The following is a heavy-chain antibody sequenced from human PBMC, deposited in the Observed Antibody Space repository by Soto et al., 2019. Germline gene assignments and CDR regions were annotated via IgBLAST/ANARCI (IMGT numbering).Heavy chain of an antibody. CDR2: IYYSGST. J-gene: IGHJ6*02. CDR1: GGSISSYY. Sequence: QVQLQESGPGLVKPSETLSLTCTVSGGSISSYYWSWIRQPPGKGLGWIGYIYYSGSTNYNPSLRSRVTTSVDTSKNQFSLKLSSVTAADTAVYYCARGDPVLWFGEKVYYGMDVWGQGTTVTVSS. D-gene: IGHD3-10*01. CDR3: ARGDPVLWFGEKVYYGMDV. V-gene: IGHV4-59*01.